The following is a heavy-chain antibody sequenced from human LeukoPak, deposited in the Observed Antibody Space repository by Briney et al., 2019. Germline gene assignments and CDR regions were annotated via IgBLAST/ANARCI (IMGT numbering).Heavy chain of an antibody. CDR3: ASLTTVVTY. Sequence: GGSLRLSCAGSGFIFNNYAMHWVRQPPGKGLEWVSGISWNSGSIDYADSVKGRFTISRDNAKNSLYLQMNSLRAEDTAVYYCASLTTVVTYWGQGTLVTVSS. J-gene: IGHJ4*02. CDR1: GFIFNNYA. V-gene: IGHV3-9*01. D-gene: IGHD4-23*01. CDR2: ISWNSGSI.